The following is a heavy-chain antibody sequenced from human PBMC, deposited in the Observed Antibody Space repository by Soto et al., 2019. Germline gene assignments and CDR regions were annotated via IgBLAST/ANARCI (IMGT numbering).Heavy chain of an antibody. D-gene: IGHD6-13*01. V-gene: IGHV1-2*04. CDR1: GYTFTGYY. CDR3: ASGGIIAADADYGMDV. CDR2: INPNSGGT. Sequence: ASVKVSCKASGYTFTGYYMHWVRQAPGQGLEWMGWINPNSGGTNYAQKFQGWVTMTRDTSISTAYMELSRLRSDDTAMYYCASGGIIAADADYGMDVWGQGTTVTVSS. J-gene: IGHJ6*02.